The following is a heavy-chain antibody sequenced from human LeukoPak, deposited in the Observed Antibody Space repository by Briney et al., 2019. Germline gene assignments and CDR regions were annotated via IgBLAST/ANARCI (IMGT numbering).Heavy chain of an antibody. CDR2: INPNSGGT. CDR1: GYTFSVYY. J-gene: IGHJ5*02. Sequence: AASVNVSCKASGYTFSVYYMHWVRQAPGQGLEWMGRINPNSGGTNYAQKFQGRVTMTRDTSINTAYMDLSSLRSDDTAVYYCARVKDSTNANWFDPWGQGTLVTVSS. V-gene: IGHV1-2*06. CDR3: ARVKDSTNANWFDP. D-gene: IGHD2-2*01.